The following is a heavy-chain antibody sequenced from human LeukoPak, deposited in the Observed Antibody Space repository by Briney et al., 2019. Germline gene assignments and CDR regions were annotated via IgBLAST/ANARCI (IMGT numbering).Heavy chain of an antibody. D-gene: IGHD6-13*01. CDR1: GGTFSSYA. V-gene: IGHV1-69*01. CDR2: IIPIFGTA. J-gene: IGHJ4*02. Sequence: ASVKVSCKASGGTFSSYAISWVRQAPGQGLEWMGGIIPIFGTANYAQKFQGRVTITADESTSTAYMELSSLRSEDTAVYYCAGGAYSSSWYPYWGQGTLVTVSS. CDR3: AGGAYSSSWYPY.